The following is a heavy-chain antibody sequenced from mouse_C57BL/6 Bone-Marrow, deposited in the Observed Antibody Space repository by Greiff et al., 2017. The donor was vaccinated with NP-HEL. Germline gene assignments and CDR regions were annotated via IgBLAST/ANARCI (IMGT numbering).Heavy chain of an antibody. CDR3: ARKNYYSNSRYFDV. CDR1: GFTFSDYY. CDR2: ISNGGGST. J-gene: IGHJ1*03. V-gene: IGHV5-12*01. D-gene: IGHD2-5*01. Sequence: EVQRVESGGGLVQPGGSLKLSCAASGFTFSDYYMYWVRQTPEKRLEWVAYISNGGGSTYYPDTVKGRFTISRDNAKNTLYLQMSRLKSEDTAMYYCARKNYYSNSRYFDVWGTGTTVTVSS.